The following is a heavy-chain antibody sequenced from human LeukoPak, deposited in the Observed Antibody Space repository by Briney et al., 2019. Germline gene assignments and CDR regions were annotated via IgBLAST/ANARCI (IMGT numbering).Heavy chain of an antibody. Sequence: ASVKVSFKATVFTFTNYNMHCVRHAIGQAPEKMVIINPSGGSTNYAQNFHARVTMTRATSTSTVYMELSRLRSEDTAVYDCARVRDGDNDAYDIWGQGTMVTVPS. D-gene: IGHD5-24*01. CDR3: ARVRDGDNDAYDI. CDR1: VFTFTNYN. V-gene: IGHV1-46*01. J-gene: IGHJ3*02. CDR2: INPSGGST.